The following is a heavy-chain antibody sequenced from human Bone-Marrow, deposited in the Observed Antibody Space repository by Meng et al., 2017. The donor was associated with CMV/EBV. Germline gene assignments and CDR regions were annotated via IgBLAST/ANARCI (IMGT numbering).Heavy chain of an antibody. D-gene: IGHD3-22*01. CDR2: IYRRGTT. CDR3: ARDYYYDSSGYGY. J-gene: IGHJ4*02. V-gene: IGHV4-38-2*02. CDR1: GYSITGPYY. Sequence: SETLSLTCTVSGYSITGPYYWGWIRQPPGKGLEWIGTIYRRGTTYYNPSLKSRVTISVDTSKNQFSLKLSSVTAADTAVYYCARDYYYDSSGYGYWGQGTLVTVSS.